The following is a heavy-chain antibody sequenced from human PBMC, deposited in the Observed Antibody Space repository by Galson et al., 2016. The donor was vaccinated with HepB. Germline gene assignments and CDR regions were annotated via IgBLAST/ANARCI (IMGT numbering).Heavy chain of an antibody. D-gene: IGHD2-21*02. CDR1: GYTFTGYY. CDR2: INPNSGGR. Sequence: SVKVSCKASGYTFTGYYMNWVRQAPGQGLEWMGRINPNSGGRNYAQRFQGRVTMTRDTSISTAYMELSRLTSGDTAVYYCAVTLRGGRFDPWGQGTLVTVSS. J-gene: IGHJ5*02. CDR3: AVTLRGGRFDP. V-gene: IGHV1-2*06.